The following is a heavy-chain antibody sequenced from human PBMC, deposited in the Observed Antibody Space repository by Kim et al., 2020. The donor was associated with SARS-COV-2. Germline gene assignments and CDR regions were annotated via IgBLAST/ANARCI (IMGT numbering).Heavy chain of an antibody. V-gene: IGHV1-3*01. D-gene: IGHD3-10*01. Sequence: QKFQGRVTSTRDTSASTAYMELSSLRSEDTAVYYCARCITMVRGEYGMDVWGQGTTVTVSS. J-gene: IGHJ6*02. CDR3: ARCITMVRGEYGMDV.